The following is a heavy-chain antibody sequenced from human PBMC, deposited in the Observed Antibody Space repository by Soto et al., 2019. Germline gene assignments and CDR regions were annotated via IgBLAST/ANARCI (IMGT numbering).Heavy chain of an antibody. J-gene: IGHJ4*02. CDR3: ATSRISIAVAGETEYYFDY. V-gene: IGHV1-2*04. Sequence: ASVKVSCKASGYIFTSYYMHWVRQAPGQGLEWMGWINPNSGDTNYTQKFQGWVTMTRDTSISTAYMELSRLRSDDTAVYYCATSRISIAVAGETEYYFDYWGQGTLVTVS. CDR1: GYIFTSYY. CDR2: INPNSGDT. D-gene: IGHD6-19*01.